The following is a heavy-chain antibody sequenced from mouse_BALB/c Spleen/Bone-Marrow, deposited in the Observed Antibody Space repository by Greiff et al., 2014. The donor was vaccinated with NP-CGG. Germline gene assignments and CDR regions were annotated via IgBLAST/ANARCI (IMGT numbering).Heavy chain of an antibody. Sequence: QVQLQQSGSVLVRPGASVKLSCKASGYTFTSSWMHWAKQRPGQGLEWIGGIHPNTDNTNYDEKFKGKATLTVDTSSSTAYVDLSSLTSEDSAVYYCARHHRYAYYFDYWGQGTTLTVSS. J-gene: IGHJ2*01. CDR3: ARHHRYAYYFDY. D-gene: IGHD2-14*01. V-gene: IGHV1S130*01. CDR1: GYTFTSSW. CDR2: IHPNTDNT.